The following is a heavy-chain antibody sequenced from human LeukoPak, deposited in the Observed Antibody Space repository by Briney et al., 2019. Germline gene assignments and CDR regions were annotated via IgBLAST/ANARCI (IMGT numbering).Heavy chain of an antibody. Sequence: ASVKVSCKASGYTSTTYDINWLRQASGQGLEWMGWMNPNSGNTGYAQKFQGRVTMTRNTSISTAYMELSSLRSEDTAVYFCARGITVSGYYFYGMDVWGQGTTVTVSS. CDR2: MNPNSGNT. J-gene: IGHJ6*02. V-gene: IGHV1-8*01. CDR3: ARGITVSGYYFYGMDV. CDR1: GYTSTTYD. D-gene: IGHD6-19*01.